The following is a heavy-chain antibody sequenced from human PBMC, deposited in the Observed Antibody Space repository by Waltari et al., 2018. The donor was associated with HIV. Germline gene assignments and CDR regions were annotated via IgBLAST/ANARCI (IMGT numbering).Heavy chain of an antibody. CDR2: ISWNSGTI. V-gene: IGHV3-9*01. D-gene: IGHD4-17*01. CDR1: GFPFDAYA. J-gene: IGHJ2*01. CDR3: AKDKRSGYGGNSVWYFDL. Sequence: EVQLVESGGGLVQPGGSLRPSGAASGFPFDAYAMHWVRQAPGKGLEWVSGISWNSGTIGYADSVKGRFTISRDNAKNSLYLQMNSLRAEDTALYYCAKDKRSGYGGNSVWYFDLWGRGTLVTVSS.